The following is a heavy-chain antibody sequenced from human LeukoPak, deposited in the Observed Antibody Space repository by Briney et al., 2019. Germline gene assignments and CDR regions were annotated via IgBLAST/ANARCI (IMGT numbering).Heavy chain of an antibody. CDR1: GFTFSDYT. CDR3: ARAMMVVANLWGVYDY. D-gene: IGHD3-22*01. CDR2: LSGSGGTT. V-gene: IGHV3-23*01. Sequence: GGSLRLSCAASGFTFSDYTINWVRQAPGKGLEWVSGLSGSGGTTYYADSVKGRFTISRDNSKNTLYLQVDSLRAEDTAVYFCARAMMVVANLWGVYDYWGQGTLVTVSS. J-gene: IGHJ4*02.